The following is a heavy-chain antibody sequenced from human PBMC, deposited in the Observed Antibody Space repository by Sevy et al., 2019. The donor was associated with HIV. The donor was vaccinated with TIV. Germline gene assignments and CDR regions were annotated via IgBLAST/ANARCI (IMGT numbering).Heavy chain of an antibody. J-gene: IGHJ4*02. V-gene: IGHV1-2*02. Sequence: ASVKVSCKASGYTFTGYYMHWVRQAPGQGLEWMGWINPNSGGTNYAQKFQGRVTMTRDTSISTAYMGLSRLRSDDTAVYYCAREGGVLLWFGDLPATGDFDYWGQGTLVTVSS. D-gene: IGHD3-10*01. CDR3: AREGGVLLWFGDLPATGDFDY. CDR2: INPNSGGT. CDR1: GYTFTGYY.